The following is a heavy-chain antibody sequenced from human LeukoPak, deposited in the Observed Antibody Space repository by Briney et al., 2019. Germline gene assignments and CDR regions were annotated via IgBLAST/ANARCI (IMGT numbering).Heavy chain of an antibody. CDR1: AFTLSSYA. D-gene: IGHD3-22*01. CDR3: AKDYYDSSGYWSPYNAFDI. Sequence: PGRSRTPSCAASAFTLSSYAMSWVRHAPGKGLEWVSAISGSGGSTYYADSVKGRFTISRDNSKNTLYLQMNSLRAEDTAVYYCAKDYYDSSGYWSPYNAFDIWGQGTMVTVSS. J-gene: IGHJ3*02. V-gene: IGHV3-23*01. CDR2: ISGSGGST.